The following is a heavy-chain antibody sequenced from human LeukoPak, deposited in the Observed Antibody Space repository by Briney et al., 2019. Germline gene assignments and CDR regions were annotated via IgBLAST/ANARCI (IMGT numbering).Heavy chain of an antibody. J-gene: IGHJ5*02. CDR2: IIPIFGTA. D-gene: IGHD3-22*01. CDR1: VGTLSSYA. V-gene: IGHV1-69*05. Sequence: SVKVSCKASVGTLSSYAISWVRQAPGQGLEWMGGIIPIFGTANYAQKFQGRVTITTDDSTSTAYMELSSMRSEDTAVYYCARDAYYYGSSGYYSNWFDPWGQGNLVTVSS. CDR3: ARDAYYYGSSGYYSNWFDP.